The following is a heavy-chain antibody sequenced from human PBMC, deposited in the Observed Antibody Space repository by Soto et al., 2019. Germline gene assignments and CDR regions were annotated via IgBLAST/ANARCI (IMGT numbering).Heavy chain of an antibody. D-gene: IGHD1-26*01. CDR2: IYYSGST. J-gene: IGHJ4*02. Sequence: SEPLSLTCTVSGVSISNYYWRWIRQPPGKGLEWIGFIYYSGSTSYNPSLRSRVTISVDTSKNQFSLKLSSVTAADTAVYYCARYSGTYYVYWGQGTLVTVSS. CDR3: ARYSGTYYVY. CDR1: GVSISNYY. V-gene: IGHV4-59*01.